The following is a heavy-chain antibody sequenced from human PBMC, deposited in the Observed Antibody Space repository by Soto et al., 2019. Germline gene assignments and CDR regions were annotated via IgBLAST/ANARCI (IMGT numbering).Heavy chain of an antibody. CDR1: GGSISSSNW. D-gene: IGHD3-3*01. CDR2: IYHSGST. J-gene: IGHJ4*02. Sequence: SETLSLTCAVSGGSISSSNWWSWVRQPPGKGLEWIGEIYHSGSTNYNPSLKGRVTISVDKSKNQFSLKLSSVTAADTAVYYCARGVLDYDFWSGYYRIFDYWGQGTLVTVSS. V-gene: IGHV4-4*02. CDR3: ARGVLDYDFWSGYYRIFDY.